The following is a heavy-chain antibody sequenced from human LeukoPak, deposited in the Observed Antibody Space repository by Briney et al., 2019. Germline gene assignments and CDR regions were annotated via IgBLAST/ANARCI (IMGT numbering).Heavy chain of an antibody. CDR2: ISSSGSTI. V-gene: IGHV3-48*03. Sequence: GGSLRLSCAASGFTFSSYEMNWVRQAPGKGLEWVSYISSSGSTIYYADSVKGRFTISRDNAKNSLYLQMNSLRAEDTAVYYCARDREPNCSGGSCYSDYWGQGTLVTVSS. D-gene: IGHD2-15*01. CDR3: ARDREPNCSGGSCYSDY. CDR1: GFTFSSYE. J-gene: IGHJ4*02.